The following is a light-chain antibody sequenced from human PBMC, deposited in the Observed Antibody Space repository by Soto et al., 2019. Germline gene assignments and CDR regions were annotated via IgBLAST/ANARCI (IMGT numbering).Light chain of an antibody. V-gene: IGKV1-9*01. CDR1: QGISSY. CDR3: QQLNSYPRTA. Sequence: DIQLTQSPSFLSASVGDRVTITCRASQGISSYLAWYQQKPGKAPKLLIYAASTLQSGVPSRFSGSGSGTEFTLTISILQPEDFATYYCQQLNSYPRTAFGQGTKLEIK. CDR2: AAS. J-gene: IGKJ2*01.